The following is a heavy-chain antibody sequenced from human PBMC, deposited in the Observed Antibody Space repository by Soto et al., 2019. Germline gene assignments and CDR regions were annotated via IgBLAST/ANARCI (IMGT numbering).Heavy chain of an antibody. D-gene: IGHD3-3*01. J-gene: IGHJ6*02. CDR3: AKEQTTYYDFLSGYYSDYYYGMDV. CDR2: ISYDGSNK. V-gene: IGHV3-30*18. Sequence: GGSLRLSCAASGFTFSSYGMHWVRQAPGKGLEWVAVISYDGSNKYYADSVKGRFTISRDNSKNTLYLQMNSLRAEDTAVYYCAKEQTTYYDFLSGYYSDYYYGMDVRAQRTTDTGSS. CDR1: GFTFSSYG.